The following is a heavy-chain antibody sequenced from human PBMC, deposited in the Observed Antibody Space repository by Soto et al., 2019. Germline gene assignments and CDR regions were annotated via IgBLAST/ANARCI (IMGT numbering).Heavy chain of an antibody. CDR3: ARDGEGFDY. V-gene: IGHV1-18*01. Sequence: QVQLVQSGAEVKKPGASVKVSCKTSGYIFSNYDIHWVRQAPGRGLEWMGWISGYNGNTNSAQKLQGRVTLTTDSSTTTAYMELKSLRSDDTAVYYCARDGEGFDYWGQGTLVTASS. D-gene: IGHD3-10*01. CDR2: ISGYNGNT. CDR1: GYIFSNYD. J-gene: IGHJ4*02.